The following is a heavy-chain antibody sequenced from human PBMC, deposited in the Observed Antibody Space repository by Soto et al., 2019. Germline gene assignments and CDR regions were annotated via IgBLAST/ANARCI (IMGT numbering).Heavy chain of an antibody. D-gene: IGHD2-21*02. V-gene: IGHV1-69*13. J-gene: IGHJ3*02. CDR3: ARATLAYCGGDCSYDALDI. CDR1: GGTFSSYA. Sequence: SLKLSCKASGGTFSSYAISWVRQAPGQGLEWMGGIIPIFGTANYAQKFQGRVTITADESTSTAYMELSSLRSEDTAVYYCARATLAYCGGDCSYDALDIWGQGTLVTVSS. CDR2: IIPIFGTA.